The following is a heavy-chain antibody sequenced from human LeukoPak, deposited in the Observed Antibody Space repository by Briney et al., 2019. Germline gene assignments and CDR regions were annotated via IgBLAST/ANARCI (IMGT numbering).Heavy chain of an antibody. Sequence: PGGSLRLSCVVSGFNLNSFYMDWVRQAPGMGLVWVSGIRKDGTSTGYADSVQGRFSISRETDKNTVYLQMNSLRPDDTGVYFCARGNWGPEFWGQGTLVTVSS. CDR1: GFNLNSFY. CDR2: IRKDGTST. D-gene: IGHD3-16*01. V-gene: IGHV3-74*01. CDR3: ARGNWGPEF. J-gene: IGHJ4*02.